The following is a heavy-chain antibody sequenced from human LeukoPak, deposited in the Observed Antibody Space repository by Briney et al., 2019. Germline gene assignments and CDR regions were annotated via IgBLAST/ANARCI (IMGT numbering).Heavy chain of an antibody. Sequence: GGSLRLSCAASGFTVSSNYMSWVRQAPGKGLELVSVIYSGGSTYYADSVKGRFTISRDNSKNTLYLQMNSLRAEDTAVYYCARDGDGDSPFDYWGQGTLVTVSS. CDR3: ARDGDGDSPFDY. CDR2: IYSGGST. D-gene: IGHD4-17*01. V-gene: IGHV3-53*01. CDR1: GFTVSSNY. J-gene: IGHJ4*02.